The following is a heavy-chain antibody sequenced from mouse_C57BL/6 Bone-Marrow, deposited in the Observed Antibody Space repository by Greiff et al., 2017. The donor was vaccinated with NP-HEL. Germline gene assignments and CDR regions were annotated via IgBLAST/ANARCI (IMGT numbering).Heavy chain of an antibody. J-gene: IGHJ3*01. D-gene: IGHD1-1*01. Sequence: EVQLVESGGGLVKPGGSLKLSCAASGFTFSDYGMHWVRQAPEKGLEWVAYISSGSSTIYYADTVKGRFTISRANAKNTLFLQMASLRSEDTAMYYCARYYYGTLAWFAYWGQGTLVTVSA. V-gene: IGHV5-17*01. CDR3: ARYYYGTLAWFAY. CDR1: GFTFSDYG. CDR2: ISSGSSTI.